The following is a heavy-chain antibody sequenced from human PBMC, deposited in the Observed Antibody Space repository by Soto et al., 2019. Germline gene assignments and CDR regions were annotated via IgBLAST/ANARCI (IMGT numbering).Heavy chain of an antibody. V-gene: IGHV3-23*01. J-gene: IGHJ4*02. Sequence: GGSLRLSCAASGFTLSSYAMSWVRQAPGKGLEWVSAISGGGGSTYYADSVKGRFTISRDNSKNTLYLQMNSLRAEDTAVYYCARDPAYDFWSGPVAWGQGTLVTVSS. CDR1: GFTLSSYA. D-gene: IGHD3-3*01. CDR2: ISGGGGST. CDR3: ARDPAYDFWSGPVA.